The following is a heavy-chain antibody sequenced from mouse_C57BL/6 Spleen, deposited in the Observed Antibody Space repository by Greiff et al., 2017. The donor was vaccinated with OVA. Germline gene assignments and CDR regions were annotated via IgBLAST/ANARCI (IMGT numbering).Heavy chain of an antibody. CDR1: GYTFTEYT. V-gene: IGHV1-62-2*01. D-gene: IGHD2-4*01. Sequence: QVQLQQSGAELVKPGASVKLSCKASGYTFTEYTIHWVKQRSGQGLEWIGWFYPGSGSIKYNEKFKDKATLTADKSSSTVYMELSRLTSEDSAVYFCARHGGIYYDYDRNYFDYWGQGTTLTVSS. CDR3: ARHGGIYYDYDRNYFDY. J-gene: IGHJ2*01. CDR2: FYPGSGSI.